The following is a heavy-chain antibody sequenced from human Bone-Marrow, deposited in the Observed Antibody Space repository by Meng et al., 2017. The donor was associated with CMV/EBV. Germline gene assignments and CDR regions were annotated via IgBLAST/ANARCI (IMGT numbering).Heavy chain of an antibody. CDR2: IYPADSDI. V-gene: IGHV5-51*01. Sequence: KVFCKGSGDNFTNYWIGWVRQMPGKGLEWMGIIYPADSDISSSPSFQGQVSISVDKSISTAYLQWSSLKASDTAMYYCARHGSVVPAAPLYYYGMDVWGQGTTVTGSS. CDR1: GDNFTNYW. D-gene: IGHD2-2*01. CDR3: ARHGSVVPAAPLYYYGMDV. J-gene: IGHJ6*02.